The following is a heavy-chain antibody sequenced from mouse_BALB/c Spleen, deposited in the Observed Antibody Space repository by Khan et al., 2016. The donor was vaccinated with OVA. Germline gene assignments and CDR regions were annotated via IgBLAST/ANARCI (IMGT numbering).Heavy chain of an antibody. CDR3: ARRTAGYALDY. J-gene: IGHJ4*01. CDR2: INPRSGYT. CDR1: GYSFTSHT. Sequence: QVQLKESGAELVRPGASVKMSCKASGYSFTSHTMHWVKQRPGQGLEWIGYINPRSGYTNYNQKFNDKVTLSADKSSSTAYMQLSSLKSEDSAVYYCARRTAGYALDYWGQGTSVTVSS. V-gene: IGHV1-4*01. D-gene: IGHD1-2*01.